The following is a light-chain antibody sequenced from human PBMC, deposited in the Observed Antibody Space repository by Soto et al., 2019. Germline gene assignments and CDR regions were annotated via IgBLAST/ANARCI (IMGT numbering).Light chain of an antibody. V-gene: IGKV1-5*01. Sequence: DIPMTQSPSSLSASVGDRVTITCRASQTISNWLAWYQQKPGKAPKLLIYDASNLESGVPSRISGSGSGTEFTLTISSLQPDDFATYYCQQYNSYSLTFGGGTKVEIK. J-gene: IGKJ4*01. CDR1: QTISNW. CDR3: QQYNSYSLT. CDR2: DAS.